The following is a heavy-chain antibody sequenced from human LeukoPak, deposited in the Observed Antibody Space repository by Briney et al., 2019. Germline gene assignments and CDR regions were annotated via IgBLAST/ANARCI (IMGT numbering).Heavy chain of an antibody. CDR2: ISAYNGNT. D-gene: IGHD6-19*01. CDR1: GYTFTDYY. J-gene: IGHJ4*02. Sequence: ASVKVSCKASGYTFTDYYMHWVRQAPGQGLEWMGWISAYNGNTNYAQKLQGRVTMTTDTSTSTAYMELRSLRSDDTAVYYCARDEQWLVLRYWGQGTLVTVSS. V-gene: IGHV1-18*04. CDR3: ARDEQWLVLRY.